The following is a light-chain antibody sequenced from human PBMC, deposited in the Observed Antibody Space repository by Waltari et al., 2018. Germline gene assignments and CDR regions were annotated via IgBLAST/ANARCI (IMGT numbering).Light chain of an antibody. J-gene: IGKJ2*01. CDR1: QSVGSY. CDR3: QQYKTWPYT. CDR2: ETS. V-gene: IGKV3-11*01. Sequence: EIVLTQSPVTLSLSPGERATLSCRASQSVGSYLAWYQQKAGQPPRLPLYETSTRATGVSARFSGSGSATDFTLTISALQSEDFALYYCQQYKTWPYTFGQGTKLEIK.